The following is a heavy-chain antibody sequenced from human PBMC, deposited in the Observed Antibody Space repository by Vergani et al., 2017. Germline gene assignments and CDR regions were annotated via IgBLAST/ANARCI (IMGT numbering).Heavy chain of an antibody. Sequence: QVQLVQSGAEVKKPGASVKVSCKASGYTFTSYYMHWVRQAPGQGLEWMGIINPSGGSTSYAQKFQGRVTMTRDTSTSTVYMELSSLRSEDTAVYYCARGGYCRGGSCYVSYYYYGMDVWGQGTTVTVSS. D-gene: IGHD2-15*01. J-gene: IGHJ6*02. CDR2: INPSGGST. V-gene: IGHV1-46*03. CDR3: ARGGYCRGGSCYVSYYYYGMDV. CDR1: GYTFTSYY.